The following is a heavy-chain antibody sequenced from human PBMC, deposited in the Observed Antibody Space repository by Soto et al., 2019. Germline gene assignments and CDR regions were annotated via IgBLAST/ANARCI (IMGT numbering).Heavy chain of an antibody. CDR3: ARSRRGVIWLYAFDI. D-gene: IGHD3-10*01. Sequence: SETLSLTCTVSGGSISSYYWSWIRQPPGKGLEWIGYIYYSGSTNYNPSLKSRVTISVDTSKNQFSLKLSSVTAADTAVYYCARSRRGVIWLYAFDIWGQGTMVTVSS. J-gene: IGHJ3*02. CDR1: GGSISSYY. CDR2: IYYSGST. V-gene: IGHV4-59*01.